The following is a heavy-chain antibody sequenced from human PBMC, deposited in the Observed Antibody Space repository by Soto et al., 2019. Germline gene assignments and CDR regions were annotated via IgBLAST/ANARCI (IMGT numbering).Heavy chain of an antibody. CDR1: GYTFTGYY. D-gene: IGHD6-13*01. J-gene: IGHJ4*02. V-gene: IGHV1-2*02. Sequence: GXSVKVSFKASGYTFTGYYMHLVRHAPGQGFEWMGWINPNSGGTNYAQKFQGRVTFTGDTSAGTAYMELSSLTSEDKAIYYCARDDSGYSSSWYIDYFNYWGQGTLVTV. CDR2: INPNSGGT. CDR3: ARDDSGYSSSWYIDYFNY.